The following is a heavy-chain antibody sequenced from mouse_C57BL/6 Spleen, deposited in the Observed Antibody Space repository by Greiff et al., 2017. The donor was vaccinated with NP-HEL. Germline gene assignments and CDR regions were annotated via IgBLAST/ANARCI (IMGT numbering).Heavy chain of an antibody. CDR2: ILPGSGST. V-gene: IGHV1-9*01. J-gene: IGHJ1*03. Sequence: VQGVESGAELMKPGASVKLSCTASGYTFTGYWIEWVKQRPGHGLEWIGEILPGSGSTNYNEKVKGKATFTADTSSNTADMQLSSLTTEDSAIYYCASLADNNWYFDVWGTGTTVTVSS. D-gene: IGHD1-3*01. CDR1: GYTFTGYW. CDR3: ASLADNNWYFDV.